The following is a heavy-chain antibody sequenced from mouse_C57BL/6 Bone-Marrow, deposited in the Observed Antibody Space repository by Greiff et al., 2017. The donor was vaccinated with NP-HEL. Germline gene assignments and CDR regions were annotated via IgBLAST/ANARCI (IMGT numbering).Heavy chain of an antibody. CDR1: GYTFTSYG. CDR2: IYPRSGNT. V-gene: IGHV1-81*01. D-gene: IGHD1-1*01. J-gene: IGHJ1*03. Sequence: VKVVESGAELARPGASVKLSCKASGYTFTSYGISWVKQRTGQGLEWIGEIYPRSGNTYYNEKFKGKATLTADKSSSTAYMELRSLTSEDSAVYFCARDGNYYGSSYWYFDVWGTGTTVTVSS. CDR3: ARDGNYYGSSYWYFDV.